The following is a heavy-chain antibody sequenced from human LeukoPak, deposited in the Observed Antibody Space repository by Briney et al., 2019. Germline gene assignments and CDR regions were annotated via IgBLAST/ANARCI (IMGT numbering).Heavy chain of an antibody. V-gene: IGHV3-33*08. CDR3: ARGPNLYYYDSSGPRNAFDI. Sequence: GSLRLSCAASGFTFSSYGMHWVRQAPGKGLEWVAVIWYDGSNKYYADSVKGRFTISRDNSKNTLYLQMNSLRAEDTAVYYCARGPNLYYYDSSGPRNAFDIWGQGTMVTVSS. J-gene: IGHJ3*02. CDR2: IWYDGSNK. D-gene: IGHD3-22*01. CDR1: GFTFSSYG.